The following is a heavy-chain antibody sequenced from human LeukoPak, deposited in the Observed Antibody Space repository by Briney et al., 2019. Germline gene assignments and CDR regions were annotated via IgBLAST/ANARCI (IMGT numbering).Heavy chain of an antibody. CDR3: TGQEYSSSPGDY. CDR1: GFTFSGSA. CDR2: IRNKANTYAA. D-gene: IGHD6-6*01. Sequence: GGSLRLSCAASGFTFSGSAMHWVRHAPGKGLEWVGRIRNKANTYAAAYAASVKGRFTISRDDSRNTAYLQMNSLKTEDTAVYFCTGQEYSSSPGDYWGQGTLVTVSS. V-gene: IGHV3-73*01. J-gene: IGHJ4*02.